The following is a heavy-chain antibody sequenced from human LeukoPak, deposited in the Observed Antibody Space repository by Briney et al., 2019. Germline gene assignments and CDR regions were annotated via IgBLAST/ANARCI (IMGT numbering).Heavy chain of an antibody. V-gene: IGHV1-24*01. CDR1: GYTLTELS. J-gene: IGHJ3*02. CDR3: ATDHGQQLVQSGAFDI. D-gene: IGHD6-13*01. Sequence: ASVKVSCKVSGYTLTELSMQWVRQAPGKGLEWMGGFDPEDGETIYAQKFQGRVTMTEDTSTDTAYMELSSLRSEDTAVYYCATDHGQQLVQSGAFDIWGQGTMVTVSS. CDR2: FDPEDGET.